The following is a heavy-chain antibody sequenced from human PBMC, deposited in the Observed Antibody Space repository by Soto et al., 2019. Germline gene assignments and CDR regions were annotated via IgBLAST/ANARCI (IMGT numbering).Heavy chain of an antibody. J-gene: IGHJ6*02. CDR3: ARDSGPHSGSYKSSLYYYYGMDV. Sequence: GGSLRLSCAASGFTFSSYAMHWVRQAPGKGLEWVAVISYDGSNKYYADSVKGRFTISRDNSKNTLYLQMNSLRAEDTAVYYCARDSGPHSGSYKSSLYYYYGMDVWGQGTTVTVSS. V-gene: IGHV3-30-3*01. D-gene: IGHD1-26*01. CDR2: ISYDGSNK. CDR1: GFTFSSYA.